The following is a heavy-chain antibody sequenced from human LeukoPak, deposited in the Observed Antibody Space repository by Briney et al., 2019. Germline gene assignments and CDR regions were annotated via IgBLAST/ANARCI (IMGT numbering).Heavy chain of an antibody. CDR3: ARASLTYYDFWSGYQIDAFDI. Sequence: PSETLSLTCTVSGGSISSYYWSWIRQPPGKGLEWIGYIYYSGSTNYNPSLKSRVTISVDTSKNQFSLKLSSVTAADTAVYYCARASLTYYDFWSGYQIDAFDIWGQGTMVTVSS. J-gene: IGHJ3*02. CDR2: IYYSGST. V-gene: IGHV4-59*01. D-gene: IGHD3-3*01. CDR1: GGSISSYY.